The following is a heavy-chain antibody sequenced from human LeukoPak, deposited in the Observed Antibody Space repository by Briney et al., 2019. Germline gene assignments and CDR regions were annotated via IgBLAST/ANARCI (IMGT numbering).Heavy chain of an antibody. CDR3: AGGRDDYNLVRGDSWFDP. Sequence: PSETLPLTCTVSGGSISSYYWAWIRQPPGKGLEWIGSIYYSGSTYYNPSLKSRVTISVDTSKNQFSLQLSSVTAADTAVYYCAGGRDDYNLVRGDSWFDPWGQGTLVTVSS. V-gene: IGHV4-39*01. J-gene: IGHJ5*02. D-gene: IGHD5-24*01. CDR1: GGSISSYY. CDR2: IYYSGST.